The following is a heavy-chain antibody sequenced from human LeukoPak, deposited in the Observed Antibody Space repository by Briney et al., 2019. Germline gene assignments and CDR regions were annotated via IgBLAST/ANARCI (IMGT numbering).Heavy chain of an antibody. D-gene: IGHD3-22*01. CDR3: ARGSIGEYYDSSGSYYFDY. CDR1: VGTFSSYA. J-gene: IGHJ4*02. CDR2: IIPIFGIA. V-gene: IGHV1-69*04. Sequence: SVKVSCKASVGTFSSYAISWVRQAPGQGLEWMGRIIPIFGIANYAQKFQGRVTITADKSTSTAYMELSSLRSEDTAVYYCARGSIGEYYDSSGSYYFDYWGQGTLVTVSS.